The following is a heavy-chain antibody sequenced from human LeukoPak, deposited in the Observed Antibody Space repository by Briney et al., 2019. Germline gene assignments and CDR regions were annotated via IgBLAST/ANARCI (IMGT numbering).Heavy chain of an antibody. J-gene: IGHJ4*02. D-gene: IGHD2-15*01. CDR2: INPSGGST. CDR1: GYTFTSYY. V-gene: IGHV1-46*01. Sequence: ASAKVSCKASGYTFTSYYMHWVRQAPGQGLEWMGIINPSGGSTSYAQKFQGRVTMTRDTSTSTVYMELSSLRSEDTAVYYCAIQVVVAATWSSPFDYWGQGTLVTVSS. CDR3: AIQVVVAATWSSPFDY.